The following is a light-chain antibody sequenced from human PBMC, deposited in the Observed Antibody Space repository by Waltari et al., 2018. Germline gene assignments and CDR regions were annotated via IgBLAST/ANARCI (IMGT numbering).Light chain of an antibody. CDR3: LQRSLWPWT. CDR1: QTVSTY. J-gene: IGKJ1*01. Sequence: IVLTQSPATLSLSPGESATLACRASQTVSTYLAWFQQKPGQAPSLPTYDASNRAPGIPARFSGSGSGTDFSLTISSLEPEDFAVYYCLQRSLWPWTFGQGTKVAVK. CDR2: DAS. V-gene: IGKV3-11*01.